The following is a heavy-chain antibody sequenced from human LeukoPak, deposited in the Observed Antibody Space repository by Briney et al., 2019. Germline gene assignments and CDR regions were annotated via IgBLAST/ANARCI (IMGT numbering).Heavy chain of an antibody. CDR1: GGSISSSSYY. CDR3: ARTLDYYGSGSPYYYYYMDV. J-gene: IGHJ6*03. V-gene: IGHV4-39*01. D-gene: IGHD3-10*01. Sequence: SETLSLTCTGSGGSISSSSYYWDGIRQPPGKGLEWIGSIYYSGSTYYNPSLKSRVTISVDTSKNQFSLKLSSVTAADTAVYYCARTLDYYGSGSPYYYYYMDVWGKGTTVTISS. CDR2: IYYSGST.